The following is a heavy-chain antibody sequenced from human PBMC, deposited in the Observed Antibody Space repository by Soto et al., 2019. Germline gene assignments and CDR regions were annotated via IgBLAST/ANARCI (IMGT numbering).Heavy chain of an antibody. Sequence: SETLSLTCTVSGGSVSSGSYYWSWIRQPPGKGLEWIGYIYYSGSTYYNPSLKSRVTISVDTSKNQFSLKLSSVTAADTAVYYCARGIRLAAPSVLNWFDPWGQGALVTVSS. J-gene: IGHJ5*02. CDR1: GGSVSSGSYY. CDR3: ARGIRLAAPSVLNWFDP. CDR2: IYYSGST. D-gene: IGHD6-13*01. V-gene: IGHV4-30-4*01.